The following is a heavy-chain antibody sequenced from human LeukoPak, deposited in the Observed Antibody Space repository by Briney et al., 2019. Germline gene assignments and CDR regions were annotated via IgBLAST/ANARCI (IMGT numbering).Heavy chain of an antibody. CDR3: AKHYGSGTYYNYFTY. V-gene: IGHV3-23*01. Sequence: GGSLRLSCEASGFSFSSYALSWVRQAPGRGLEWVSAISGSGGNTYYADFVKGRFTISRDNSQNTLFLQMSSLRADDTATYYCAKHYGSGTYYNYFTYCGRGTLVSVSS. D-gene: IGHD3-10*01. J-gene: IGHJ4*02. CDR2: ISGSGGNT. CDR1: GFSFSSYA.